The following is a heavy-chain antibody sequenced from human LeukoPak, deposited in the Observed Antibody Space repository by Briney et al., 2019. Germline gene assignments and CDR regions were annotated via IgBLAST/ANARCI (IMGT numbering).Heavy chain of an antibody. V-gene: IGHV1-46*01. CDR3: ARDRIRSLSCSSTSCYNGWFDP. Sequence: ASVKVSCKASGYTFTSYYMHWVRQAPGQGLEWMGIINPSGGSTSYAQKFQGRVTMTRDTSTSTVYMELSSLRSEDTAVYYCARDRIRSLSCSSTSCYNGWFDPWGQGTLVTVSS. CDR1: GYTFTSYY. CDR2: INPSGGST. J-gene: IGHJ5*02. D-gene: IGHD2-2*01.